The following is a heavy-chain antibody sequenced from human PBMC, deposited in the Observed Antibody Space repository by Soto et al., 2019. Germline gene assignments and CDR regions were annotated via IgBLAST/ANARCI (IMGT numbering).Heavy chain of an antibody. V-gene: IGHV5-51*01. CDR3: ARIWEMATVAAFDS. CDR2: IYPGDSDT. J-gene: IGHJ4*02. Sequence: RGESLKISCRGSGYTFTSYWVGWVRQMPGKGLEWMGIIYPGDSDTRYSPSFQGQVTISADKSISTAYLQWSSLRASDTAMYYCARIWEMATVAAFDSWGQGTLVTVSS. D-gene: IGHD4-4*01. CDR1: GYTFTSYW.